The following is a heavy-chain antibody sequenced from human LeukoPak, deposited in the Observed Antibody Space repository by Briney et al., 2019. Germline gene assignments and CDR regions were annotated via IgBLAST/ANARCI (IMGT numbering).Heavy chain of an antibody. J-gene: IGHJ3*02. D-gene: IGHD3-10*01. CDR3: AKGGSGSYYNANDAFDI. CDR2: IYYSGST. Sequence: SQTLSLTCTVSGGSISSGGYYWSWIRQHPGRGLEWIGYIYYSGSTNYNPSLKSRVTISVDTSKNQFSLKLSSVTAADTAVYYCAKGGSGSYYNANDAFDIWGQGTMVTVSS. CDR1: GGSISSGGYY. V-gene: IGHV4-61*08.